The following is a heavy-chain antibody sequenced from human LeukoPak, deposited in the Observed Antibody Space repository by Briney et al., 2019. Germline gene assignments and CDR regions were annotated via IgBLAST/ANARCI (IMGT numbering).Heavy chain of an antibody. J-gene: IGHJ3*02. Sequence: GGSLRLPCAASGFTFNSYGMHWVRQAPGKGLEWVAVISYDGSNKYYADSVKGRFTISRDNSKNTLYLQVNSLRAEDTAVYYCAKIPAGGGDSARAFDIWGQGTMVTVSS. V-gene: IGHV3-30*18. D-gene: IGHD2-21*02. CDR3: AKIPAGGGDSARAFDI. CDR2: ISYDGSNK. CDR1: GFTFNSYG.